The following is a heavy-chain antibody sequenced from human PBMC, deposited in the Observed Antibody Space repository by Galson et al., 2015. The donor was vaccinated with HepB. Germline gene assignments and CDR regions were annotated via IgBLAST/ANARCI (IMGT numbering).Heavy chain of an antibody. V-gene: IGHV3-30*04. CDR2: ISYDGTNK. Sequence: SLRLSCAASGFTFSTYSMHWVRQAPGKGLEWVAVISYDGTNKYYGDSVRGRVTISRDNSKNTLYLQMNSLRAEDTAVYYCARNLDYYDSSGYDLFDYWGQGTLVTVSS. CDR1: GFTFSTYS. D-gene: IGHD3-22*01. CDR3: ARNLDYYDSSGYDLFDY. J-gene: IGHJ4*02.